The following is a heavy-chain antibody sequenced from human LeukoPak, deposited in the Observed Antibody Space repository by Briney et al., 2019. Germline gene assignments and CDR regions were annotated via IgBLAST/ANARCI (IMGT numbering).Heavy chain of an antibody. J-gene: IGHJ5*02. V-gene: IGHV4-34*01. CDR3: ARRYSSGWYNWFDP. CDR1: GGSFSGYY. D-gene: IGHD6-19*01. Sequence: SETLSLTCAVYGGSFSGYYWSWIRQPPGKGLEWIGEINHSGSTNYNPSLKSRVTISVDTSKNQFSLKLSSVTAADTAVYYCARRYSSGWYNWFDPWGQGTLVTVSS. CDR2: INHSGST.